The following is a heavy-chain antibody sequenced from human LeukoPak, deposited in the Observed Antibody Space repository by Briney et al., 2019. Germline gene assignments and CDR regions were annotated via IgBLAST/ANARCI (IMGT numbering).Heavy chain of an antibody. CDR1: GFTFSSYA. V-gene: IGHV3-23*01. J-gene: IGHJ3*02. D-gene: IGHD3-22*01. Sequence: GGSLRLSCAASGFTFSSYAMSWVRQAPGKGLEWVSAISGSGGSTYYADSVKGRFTISRDNSKNTLYLQMNSLRAEDTAVYYCAKPIGECYDSSGYYLQDDAFDIWGQGTMVTVSS. CDR3: AKPIGECYDSSGYYLQDDAFDI. CDR2: ISGSGGST.